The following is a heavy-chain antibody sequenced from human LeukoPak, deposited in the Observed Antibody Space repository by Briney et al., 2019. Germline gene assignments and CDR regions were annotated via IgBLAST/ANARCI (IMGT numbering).Heavy chain of an antibody. V-gene: IGHV3-48*01. CDR3: AKDDYGGNGGEYFDY. CDR2: ISSSSSTI. D-gene: IGHD4-23*01. J-gene: IGHJ4*02. Sequence: GGSLRLSCAASGFSLSSYWMTWVRQAPGKGLEWVSYISSSSSTIYYADSVKGRFTISRDNAKNSLYLQMNSLRAEDTAVYYCAKDDYGGNGGEYFDYWGQGTLVTVSS. CDR1: GFSLSSYW.